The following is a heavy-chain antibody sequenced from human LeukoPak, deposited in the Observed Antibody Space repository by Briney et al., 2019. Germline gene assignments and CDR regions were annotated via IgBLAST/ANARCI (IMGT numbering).Heavy chain of an antibody. D-gene: IGHD6-19*01. V-gene: IGHV1-46*01. CDR3: ARADSEWLIEWGFDY. J-gene: IGHJ4*02. CDR1: GYTFTGYY. Sequence: GASVKVSCKASGYTFTGYYMHWVRQAPGQGLEWRGIINPSGGSTSYAQKFQGRVTMTRDMSTRTVYMELSSLRSEDTAVYYCARADSEWLIEWGFDYWGQGTLVTVSS. CDR2: INPSGGST.